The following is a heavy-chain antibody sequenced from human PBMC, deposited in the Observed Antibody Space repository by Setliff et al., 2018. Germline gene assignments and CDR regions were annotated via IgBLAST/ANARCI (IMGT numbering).Heavy chain of an antibody. CDR3: ARDPSLTGILNYYYYYYMDV. V-gene: IGHV1-18*01. D-gene: IGHD7-27*01. CDR1: GYTFTSYG. CDR2: ISAYNGNT. Sequence: GASVKVSCKASGYTFTSYGISWVRQAPGQGLEWMGWISAYNGNTNYAQKLQGRVTMTTDTSTSTAYMELRSLRSDDTAVYYCARDPSLTGILNYYYYYYMDVWGKGTTVTVSS. J-gene: IGHJ6*03.